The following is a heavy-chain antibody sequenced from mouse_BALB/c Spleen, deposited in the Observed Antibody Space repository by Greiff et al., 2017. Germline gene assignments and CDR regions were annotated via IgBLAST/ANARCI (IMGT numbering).Heavy chain of an antibody. Sequence: VQLQQSGAELVRSGASVKLSCTASGFNIKDYYMHWVKQRPEQGLEWIGWIDPENGDTEYAPKFQGKATMTADTSSNTAYLQLSSLTSEDTAVYYCSYYGNYGAWFAYWGQGTLVTVSA. CDR1: GFNIKDYY. CDR3: SYYGNYGAWFAY. V-gene: IGHV14-4*02. CDR2: IDPENGDT. J-gene: IGHJ3*01. D-gene: IGHD2-10*01.